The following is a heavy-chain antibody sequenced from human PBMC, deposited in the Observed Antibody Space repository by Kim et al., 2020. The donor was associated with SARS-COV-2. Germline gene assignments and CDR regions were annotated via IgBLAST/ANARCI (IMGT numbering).Heavy chain of an antibody. Sequence: YADSVKGRFTISRDNSKNTLYLQMNSLRAEDTAVYYCARDNYYDSSGYSDWGQGTLVTVSS. CDR3: ARDNYYDSSGYSD. V-gene: IGHV3-30*01. D-gene: IGHD3-22*01. J-gene: IGHJ4*02.